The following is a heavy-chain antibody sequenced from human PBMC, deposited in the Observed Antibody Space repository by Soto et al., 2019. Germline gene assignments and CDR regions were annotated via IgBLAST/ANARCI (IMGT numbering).Heavy chain of an antibody. D-gene: IGHD2-15*01. CDR2: IKSKTDGGTT. J-gene: IGHJ4*02. CDR3: TTGGVVETPSYFDY. Sequence: EVQLVESGGGLVKPGGSLRLSCAASGFTFSKAWMSWVRQAPGKGLEWVGRIKSKTDGGTTDYAAPVKGRFTISRDDSKNTLYLQMNSLKTEDTAVYYCTTGGVVETPSYFDYWGQGTLVTVSS. CDR1: GFTFSKAW. V-gene: IGHV3-15*01.